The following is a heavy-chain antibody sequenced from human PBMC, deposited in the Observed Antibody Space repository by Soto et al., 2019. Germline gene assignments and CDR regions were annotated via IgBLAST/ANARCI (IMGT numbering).Heavy chain of an antibody. CDR2: ISSSSSYI. CDR1: GFTFSSYS. Sequence: GGSLRLSCAASGFTFSSYSMNWVRQAPGKGLEWVSSISSSSSYIYYADSVKGRFTISRDNAKNSLYLQMNSLRAEDTAVYYCERSGDSSGYGAFVIWGQGTMVTGSS. V-gene: IGHV3-21*01. J-gene: IGHJ3*02. D-gene: IGHD3-22*01. CDR3: ERSGDSSGYGAFVI.